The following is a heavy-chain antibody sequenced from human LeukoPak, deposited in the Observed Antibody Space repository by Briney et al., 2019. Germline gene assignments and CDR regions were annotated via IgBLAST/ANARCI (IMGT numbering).Heavy chain of an antibody. D-gene: IGHD6-19*01. CDR3: ARHLRVAVAGGPFDY. J-gene: IGHJ4*02. CDR1: GFTFSSYA. CDR2: IYYSGST. Sequence: PGGSLRLSCAASGFTFSSYAMNWARQPPGKGLEWIGSIYYSGSTYYNPSLKSRVTISVDTSKNQFSLKLSSVTAADTAVYYCARHLRVAVAGGPFDYWGQGTLVTVSS. V-gene: IGHV4-39*01.